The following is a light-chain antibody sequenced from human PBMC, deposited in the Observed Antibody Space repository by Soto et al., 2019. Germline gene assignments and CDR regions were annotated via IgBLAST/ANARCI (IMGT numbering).Light chain of an antibody. CDR2: DAS. CDR3: QQYHPFSPIT. Sequence: DIQMTQSPSTLSASVGDRVTITCRASQSISNWLAWYQQKPGKAPKLLISDASSLESGVSSRFSGGGSGTEFTLTISSLQTDDFATYYCQQYHPFSPITFGQGTRLEIK. CDR1: QSISNW. J-gene: IGKJ5*01. V-gene: IGKV1-5*01.